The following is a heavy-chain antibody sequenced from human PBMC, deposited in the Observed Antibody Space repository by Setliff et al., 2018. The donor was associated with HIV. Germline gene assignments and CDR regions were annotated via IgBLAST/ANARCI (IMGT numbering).Heavy chain of an antibody. Sequence: GGSLRLSCAASGFTFSDYYMSWIRQAPGKGLEWVSSISSSSSYIYYADSVKGRFTISRDNAKNSLSLQMNSLRADDTAVYYCARDYYGGFGDYDFGDYFDYWGQGALVTVSS. J-gene: IGHJ4*02. CDR1: GFTFSDYY. D-gene: IGHD4-17*01. CDR3: ARDYYGGFGDYDFGDYFDY. V-gene: IGHV3-11*05. CDR2: ISSSSSYI.